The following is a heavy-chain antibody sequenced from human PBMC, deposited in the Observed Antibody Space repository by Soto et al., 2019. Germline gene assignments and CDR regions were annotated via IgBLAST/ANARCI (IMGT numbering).Heavy chain of an antibody. D-gene: IGHD6-13*01. V-gene: IGHV4-31*03. Sequence: SETLYLTCTVSGGSISSGGYYWSWIRQHPGKGLEWIGYIYYSGSTYYNPSLKSRVTISVDTSKNQFSLKLSSVTAADTAVYYCARHPAAGTWSMAAFDIWGQGTMVTVSS. CDR1: GGSISSGGYY. CDR2: IYYSGST. J-gene: IGHJ3*02. CDR3: ARHPAAGTWSMAAFDI.